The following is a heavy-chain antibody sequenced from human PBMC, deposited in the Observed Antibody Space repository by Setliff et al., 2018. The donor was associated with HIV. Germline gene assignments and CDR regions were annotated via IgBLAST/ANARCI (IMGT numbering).Heavy chain of an antibody. CDR2: IYYSGST. D-gene: IGHD3-22*01. J-gene: IGHJ5*02. Sequence: PSETLSLTCTVSGGSISSHYWSWIRRPPGKGLEWIGSIYYSGSTYYNPSLKSRVTISIDTSKNQFSLNLTSVTAADTAVYCCASRVYYYDSNNFLREEWFDPWGQGTLVTVSS. CDR1: GGSISSHY. V-gene: IGHV4-59*05. CDR3: ASRVYYYDSNNFLREEWFDP.